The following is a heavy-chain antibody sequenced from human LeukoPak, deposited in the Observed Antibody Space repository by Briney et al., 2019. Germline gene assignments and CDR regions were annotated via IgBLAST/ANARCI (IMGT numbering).Heavy chain of an antibody. D-gene: IGHD6-13*01. CDR2: INSDGSST. Sequence: PGGSLRLSCAASGFTFSSYWTHWVRQAPGKGLVWVSRINSDGSSTSYADSVKGRFTISRDNAKNTLYLQMNSLRAEDTAVYYCARDPYSSSWRSYYYGMDVWGQGTTVTVSS. CDR1: GFTFSSYW. V-gene: IGHV3-74*01. J-gene: IGHJ6*02. CDR3: ARDPYSSSWRSYYYGMDV.